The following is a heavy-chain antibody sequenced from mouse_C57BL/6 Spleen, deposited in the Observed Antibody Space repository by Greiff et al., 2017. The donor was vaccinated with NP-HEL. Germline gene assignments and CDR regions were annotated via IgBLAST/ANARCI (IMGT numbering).Heavy chain of an antibody. Sequence: VQLQQSGPELVKPGASVKISCKASGYSFTGYYMNWVKQSPEKSLEWIGEINPSTGGTTYNQKFKAKATLTVDKSSSTAYMQLKSLKSEDAAVYYCASSTMITNWYFDVWGTGTTVTVSS. CDR2: INPSTGGT. V-gene: IGHV1-42*01. CDR1: GYSFTGYY. CDR3: ASSTMITNWYFDV. D-gene: IGHD2-4*01. J-gene: IGHJ1*03.